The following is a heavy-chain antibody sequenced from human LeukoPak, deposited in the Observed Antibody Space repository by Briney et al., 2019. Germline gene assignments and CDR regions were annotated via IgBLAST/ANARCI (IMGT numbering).Heavy chain of an antibody. CDR3: ARDLTATVVTRYYFDY. Sequence: GGSLRLSCAASGFTFSSYSMNWVRQAPGKGLEWVSSISSSSSYIYYADSVKGRFTISRDNAKNSLYLQMNSLRAEDTAVYYCARDLTATVVTRYYFDYWGQGTLVTVSS. V-gene: IGHV3-21*01. D-gene: IGHD4-23*01. CDR2: ISSSSSYI. CDR1: GFTFSSYS. J-gene: IGHJ4*02.